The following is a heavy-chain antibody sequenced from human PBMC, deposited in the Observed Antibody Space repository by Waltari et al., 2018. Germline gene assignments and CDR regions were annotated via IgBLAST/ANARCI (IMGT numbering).Heavy chain of an antibody. J-gene: IGHJ4*02. Sequence: QVQLQASGPGLVNPSQTLSLTCTVSGDSISSGRYHWSWIRQPAGKGLEWIGRIYTSGNTNYNPSLKSRVTMSIDTSKNQFSLKLNSVTAADSAMYYCARDSSTGALFFDSWGQGTLVTVSS. V-gene: IGHV4-61*02. CDR3: ARDSSTGALFFDS. CDR1: GDSISSGRYH. D-gene: IGHD2-8*02. CDR2: IYTSGNT.